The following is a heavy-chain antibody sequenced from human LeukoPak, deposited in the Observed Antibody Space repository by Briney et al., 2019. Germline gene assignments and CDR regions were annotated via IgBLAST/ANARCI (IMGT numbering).Heavy chain of an antibody. D-gene: IGHD3-16*02. Sequence: SETLSLTCTVSGGSISSGGYYWSWIRQHPGKGLEWIGYIYYSGSTYYNPSLKSRVTISADTSKNQFSLKLSSVTAADTAVYYCARAWSPYYDYVWGSYRHAWFDPWGQGTLVTVSS. CDR1: GGSISSGGYY. J-gene: IGHJ5*02. CDR3: ARAWSPYYDYVWGSYRHAWFDP. V-gene: IGHV4-31*03. CDR2: IYYSGST.